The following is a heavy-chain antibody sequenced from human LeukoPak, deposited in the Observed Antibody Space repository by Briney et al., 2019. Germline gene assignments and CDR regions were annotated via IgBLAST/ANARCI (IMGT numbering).Heavy chain of an antibody. D-gene: IGHD6-19*01. V-gene: IGHV3-23*01. Sequence: GGSLRLSCAASGFTFSSYGMSWVRQAPGKGLEWVSTISGSGGSTYYADSVKGRFTISRDNSKNTLYLQMNSLRAEDTAVYYYAKGQSSGWFDYWGQGTLVTVSS. CDR3: AKGQSSGWFDY. CDR2: ISGSGGST. CDR1: GFTFSSYG. J-gene: IGHJ4*02.